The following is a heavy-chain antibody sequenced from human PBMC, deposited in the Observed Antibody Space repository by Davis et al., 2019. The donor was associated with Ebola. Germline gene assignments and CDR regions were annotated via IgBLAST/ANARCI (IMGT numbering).Heavy chain of an antibody. CDR1: GFTFSSYA. CDR2: ISGSGGST. D-gene: IGHD2-15*01. J-gene: IGHJ4*02. V-gene: IGHV3-23*01. Sequence: GESLKISCAASGFTFSSYAMSWVRQAPGKGLEWVSAISGSGGSTYYADSVKGRFTISRDNSKNTLYLQMNSLRAEDTAVYYCAKGYFVVVVAATPDYWGQGTLVTVSS. CDR3: AKGYFVVVVAATPDY.